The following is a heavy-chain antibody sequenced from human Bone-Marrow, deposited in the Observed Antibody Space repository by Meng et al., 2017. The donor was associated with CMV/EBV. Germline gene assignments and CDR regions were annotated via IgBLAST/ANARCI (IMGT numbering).Heavy chain of an antibody. D-gene: IGHD3-22*01. J-gene: IGHJ3*02. CDR2: MNPNSGNT. CDR3: ARWAVGYGYDSSGYSHAFDI. Sequence: ASVKVSCKASGYTFTSYDINWVRQATGQGLEWMGWMNPNSGNTGYAQKFQGRVTMTRNTSISTAYMELSSLRSEDTAVYYCARWAVGYGYDSSGYSHAFDIWGQGTMVTVSS. V-gene: IGHV1-8*01. CDR1: GYTFTSYD.